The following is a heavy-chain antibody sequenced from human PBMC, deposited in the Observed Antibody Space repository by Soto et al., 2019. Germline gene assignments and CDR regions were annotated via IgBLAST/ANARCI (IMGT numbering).Heavy chain of an antibody. CDR3: ARGNQYYYGSGSYYNNWFDP. J-gene: IGHJ5*02. Sequence: SETLSLTCAVYGGSFSCYYWSGIRQPPGKGLEWIGEINHSGSTNYNPSLKSRVTISVDTSKNQFSLKLSSVTAADTAVYYCARGNQYYYGSGSYYNNWFDPWGQGTLVTVS. CDR2: INHSGST. D-gene: IGHD3-10*01. V-gene: IGHV4-34*01. CDR1: GGSFSCYY.